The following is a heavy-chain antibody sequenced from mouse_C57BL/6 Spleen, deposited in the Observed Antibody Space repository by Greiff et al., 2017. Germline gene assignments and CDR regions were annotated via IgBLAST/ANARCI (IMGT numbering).Heavy chain of an antibody. J-gene: IGHJ4*01. D-gene: IGHD2-4*01. V-gene: IGHV3-1*01. CDR1: GYSITSGYD. CDR3: ARAYDYPYAMDY. Sequence: EVKVVESGPGMVKPSQSLSLTCTVTGYSITSGYDWHWIRHFPGNKLEWMGYISYSGSTNYNPSLKSRISITHDTSKNHFFLKLNSVTTEDTATYYCARAYDYPYAMDYWGQGTSVTVSS. CDR2: ISYSGST.